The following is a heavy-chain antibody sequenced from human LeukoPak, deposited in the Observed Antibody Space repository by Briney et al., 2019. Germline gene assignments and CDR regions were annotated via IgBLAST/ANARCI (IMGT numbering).Heavy chain of an antibody. CDR2: ISSSSYI. CDR3: ARDGGYYYDSSGYYPENAFDY. J-gene: IGHJ4*02. Sequence: GGSLRLSCAASGFTFSSYSMNWVRQAPGKGLEWVSSISSSSYIYYADSVKGRFTISRDNAKNSLYLQMNSLRAEDTAVYYCARDGGYYYDSSGYYPENAFDYWGQGTLVTVSS. D-gene: IGHD3-22*01. V-gene: IGHV3-21*01. CDR1: GFTFSSYS.